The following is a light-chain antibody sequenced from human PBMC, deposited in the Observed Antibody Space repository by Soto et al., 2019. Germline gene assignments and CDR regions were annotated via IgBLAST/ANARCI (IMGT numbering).Light chain of an antibody. Sequence: DIVMTQTPLSLTGTPGAPASISSSSSQTLLDSDDGNTYLYWYLQKPGQPPQLLIYEVSNRFSGVPDRFSGSGSGTDFTLKISRVEAEDVGVYYCMQSIQLPRTFGQGTMLDIK. J-gene: IGKJ1*01. V-gene: IGKV2D-29*01. CDR2: EVS. CDR1: QTLLDSDDGNTY. CDR3: MQSIQLPRT.